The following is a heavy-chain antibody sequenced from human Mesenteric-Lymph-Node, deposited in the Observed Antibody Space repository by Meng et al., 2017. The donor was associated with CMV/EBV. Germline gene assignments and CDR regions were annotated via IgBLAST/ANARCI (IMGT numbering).Heavy chain of an antibody. CDR3: ARNCSSTSCYWSSGYNWFDP. Sequence: FTSYAMNWVRQAPGQGLEWMGWINTNTGNPTYAQGFTGRFVFSLDTSVSTAYLQISSLKAEDTAVYYCARNCSSTSCYWSSGYNWFDPWSQGTLVTVSS. CDR1: FTSYA. CDR2: INTNTGNP. V-gene: IGHV7-4-1*02. J-gene: IGHJ5*02. D-gene: IGHD2-2*01.